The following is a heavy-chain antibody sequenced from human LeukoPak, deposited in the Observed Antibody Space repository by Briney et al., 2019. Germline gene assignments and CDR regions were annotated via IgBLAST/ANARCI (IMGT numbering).Heavy chain of an antibody. CDR3: ARDRARLLWFGELLDYFDY. CDR1: GYTFTSYG. Sequence: GASVKVSCKASGYTFTSYGISWVRQAPGQGLEWMGWISAYNGNTNYAQKLQGRVTMTTDTSTSTAYMELRSLRSDDTAVYYCARDRARLLWFGELLDYFDYWGQGTLVTVSS. D-gene: IGHD3-10*01. J-gene: IGHJ4*02. CDR2: ISAYNGNT. V-gene: IGHV1-18*01.